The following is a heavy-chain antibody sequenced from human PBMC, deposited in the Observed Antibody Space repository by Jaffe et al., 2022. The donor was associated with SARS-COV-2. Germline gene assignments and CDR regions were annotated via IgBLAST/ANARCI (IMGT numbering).Heavy chain of an antibody. CDR3: VRGMYTSGWFDTFDI. CDR1: GFTFYW. Sequence: EVQVVESGGGLVQPGGSLRLSCAASGFTFYWMHWVRQAPGEGLVWVSHINSDGSSTNYADSVKGRFTISRDNAKNTVYLQMNSLRAEDTAVYYCVRGMYTSGWFDTFDIWGQGTMVTVSS. CDR2: INSDGSST. V-gene: IGHV3-74*01. J-gene: IGHJ3*02. D-gene: IGHD6-19*01.